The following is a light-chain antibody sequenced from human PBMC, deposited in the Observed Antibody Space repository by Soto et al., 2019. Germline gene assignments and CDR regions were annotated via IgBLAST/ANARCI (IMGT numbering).Light chain of an antibody. J-gene: IGKJ4*01. CDR2: AAS. CDR1: QGISSY. CDR3: QEYYSDALT. V-gene: IGKV1-8*01. Sequence: AIRMTQSPSSLSASPGDRVTITCRASQGISSYLAWYQQKPGKAPKLLIYAASTLQSGVPSRFSGSGSGTDCTLTISCLQSEDFATYYCQEYYSDALTFGGGTKVDIK.